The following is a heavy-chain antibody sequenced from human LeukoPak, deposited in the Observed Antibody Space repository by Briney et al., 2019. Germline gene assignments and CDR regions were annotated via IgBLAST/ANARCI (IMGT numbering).Heavy chain of an antibody. D-gene: IGHD5-24*01. CDR3: TRDGRDDYSPK. CDR1: GFTFGDYA. J-gene: IGHJ4*02. V-gene: IGHV3-49*05. CDR2: IRSKAYGGTT. Sequence: KPGGSLRLSCTASGFTFGDYAMSWFRQAPGKGLEWVGSIRSKAYGGTTEYAASVKGRFTISRDDSKSIAYLQMNSLKTEDTAVYYCTRDGRDDYSPKWGQGTLVTVSS.